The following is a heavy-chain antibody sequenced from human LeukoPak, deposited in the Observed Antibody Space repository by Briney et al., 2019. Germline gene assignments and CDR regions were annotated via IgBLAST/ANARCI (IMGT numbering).Heavy chain of an antibody. Sequence: SETLSLTCTVSGGSISSHYYWIWIRQPPGKGLEWIGSIYYSGSTYYNPSLKSRVTISVDTSKNQFSLKLSSLTAADTAVYYRARSGPMVRGVIIMGGWYFDLWGRGTLVTVSS. CDR1: GGSISSHYY. CDR3: ARSGPMVRGVIIMGGWYFDL. V-gene: IGHV4-39*01. D-gene: IGHD3-10*01. J-gene: IGHJ2*01. CDR2: IYYSGST.